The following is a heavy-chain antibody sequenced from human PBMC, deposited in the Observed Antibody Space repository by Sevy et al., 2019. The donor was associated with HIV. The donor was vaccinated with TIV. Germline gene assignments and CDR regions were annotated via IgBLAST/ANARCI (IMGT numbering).Heavy chain of an antibody. D-gene: IGHD1-26*01. V-gene: IGHV3-30*18. CDR2: ISYDGSNK. Sequence: GGSLRLSCAASEFTFSSYGMHWVRQAPGKGLEWVAVISYDGSNKYYADSVKGRFTISRDNSKNTLYLQMNSLRAEDTAVYYCAKRVSGSPPSEAFDIWGQGTMVTVSS. J-gene: IGHJ3*02. CDR1: EFTFSSYG. CDR3: AKRVSGSPPSEAFDI.